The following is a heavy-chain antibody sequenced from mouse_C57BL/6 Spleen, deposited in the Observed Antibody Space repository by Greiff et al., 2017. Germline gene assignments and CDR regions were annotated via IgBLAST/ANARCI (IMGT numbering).Heavy chain of an antibody. V-gene: IGHV1-26*01. CDR3: ARDRTPGPFAY. J-gene: IGHJ3*01. CDR1: GYTFTDYY. Sequence: EVQLQQSGPELVKPGASVKISCKASGYTFTDYYMNWVKQSHGKSLEWIGDINPNNGGTSYNQKFKGKATLTVDKSSITAYMELRSLTSEDSAVYYCARDRTPGPFAYWGQGTLDTVSA. CDR2: INPNNGGT.